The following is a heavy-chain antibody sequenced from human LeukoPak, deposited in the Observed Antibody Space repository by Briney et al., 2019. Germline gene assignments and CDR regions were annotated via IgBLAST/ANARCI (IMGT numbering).Heavy chain of an antibody. V-gene: IGHV3-9*01. CDR1: GFTFDDYA. Sequence: PGGSLRLSCAASGFTFDDYAMHWVRQAPGKGLEWVSGISWNSGSIGYADSVKGRFTISRDNAKNSLYLQMNSLRTEDTAVYYCARLSTKGAFDIWGQGTMVTVSS. J-gene: IGHJ3*02. D-gene: IGHD2-2*01. CDR3: ARLSTKGAFDI. CDR2: ISWNSGSI.